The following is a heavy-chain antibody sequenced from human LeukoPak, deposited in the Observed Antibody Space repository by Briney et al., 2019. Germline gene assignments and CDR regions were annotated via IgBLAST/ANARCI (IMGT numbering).Heavy chain of an antibody. Sequence: GGSLRLSCAASGFTFSSYAMSWVRHAQGKGLEWVSAISGSGSSTYYADSVKGRFTISRDNSKNTMYLQMKSLRAEDTAVYYCAKVMTRTMVRGVPPSDYWGQGTLVTVSS. CDR1: GFTFSSYA. V-gene: IGHV3-23*01. J-gene: IGHJ4*02. CDR3: AKVMTRTMVRGVPPSDY. CDR2: ISGSGSST. D-gene: IGHD3-10*01.